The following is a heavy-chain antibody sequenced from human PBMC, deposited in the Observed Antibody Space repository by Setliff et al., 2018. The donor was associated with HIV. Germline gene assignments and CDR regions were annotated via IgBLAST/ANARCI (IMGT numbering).Heavy chain of an antibody. CDR1: GFTFSNYW. CDR2: ISRSSDYI. Sequence: GGSLRLSCAASGFTFSNYWMGWVRQAPGKGLEWVSSISRSSDYIYYADSVKGRFTISRDNSKNTLYVQMNSLRADDTAVYYCVRDLTTIVTRKVFDIWGQGTMVTVSS. D-gene: IGHD4-4*01. J-gene: IGHJ3*02. V-gene: IGHV3-21*01. CDR3: VRDLTTIVTRKVFDI.